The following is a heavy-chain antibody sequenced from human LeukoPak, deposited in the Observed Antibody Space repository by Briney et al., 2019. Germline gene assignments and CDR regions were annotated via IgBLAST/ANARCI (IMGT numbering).Heavy chain of an antibody. CDR3: ATLPLLRYFDWLLYSYFDY. Sequence: ASVNVSCTVSGYTLTELSMHWVRQAPGKGLEWMGGFDPDDGETIYAQKFQGRVTMTEDTSTDTAYMELSSLRSEDTAVYYCATLPLLRYFDWLLYSYFDYWGQGTLVTVSS. J-gene: IGHJ4*02. V-gene: IGHV1-24*01. D-gene: IGHD3-9*01. CDR2: FDPDDGET. CDR1: GYTLTELS.